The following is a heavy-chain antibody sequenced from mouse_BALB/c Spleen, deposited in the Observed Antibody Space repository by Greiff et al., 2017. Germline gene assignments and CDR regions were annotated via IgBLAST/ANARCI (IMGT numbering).Heavy chain of an antibody. CDR3: ARIHYYRYYFDY. V-gene: IGHV3-6*02. Sequence: EVKLQESGPGLVKPSQSLSLTCSVTGYSITSGYYWNWIRQFPGNKLEWMGYISYDGSNNYNPSLKNRISITRDTSKNQFFLKLNSVTTEDTATYYCARIHYYRYYFDYWGQGTTLTVSS. D-gene: IGHD1-2*01. CDR1: GYSITSGYY. J-gene: IGHJ2*01. CDR2: ISYDGSN.